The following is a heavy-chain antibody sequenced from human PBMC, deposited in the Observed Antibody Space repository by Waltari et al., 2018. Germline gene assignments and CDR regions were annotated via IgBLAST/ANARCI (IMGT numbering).Heavy chain of an antibody. V-gene: IGHV5-51*01. D-gene: IGHD4-4*01. CDR2: LYPCDSDT. Sequence: EVQLVQSGAEGKKPGESLKISCKGSGYSFTSYWLGWVRQMPGKGLEWKGTLYPCDSDTRDRPSFQGQVTISSDNPTSTAYLQWSSLKASDTAIYYFARQGEGFTVTPSFPYYWGQGTLVTVSS. J-gene: IGHJ4*02. CDR3: ARQGEGFTVTPSFPYY. CDR1: GYSFTSYW.